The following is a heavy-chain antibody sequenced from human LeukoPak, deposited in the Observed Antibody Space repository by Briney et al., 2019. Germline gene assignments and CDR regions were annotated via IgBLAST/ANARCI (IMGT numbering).Heavy chain of an antibody. J-gene: IGHJ4*02. V-gene: IGHV4-59*12. CDR2: IFHTGST. Sequence: PSETLSLTCTVSGGSISSYYWSWIRQPPGKGLEWIGYIFHTGSTSYNPSLKSRVTISVDTSKNQFSLKLSSVTAADTAMYYCVRDGDYYDSGGYVNIWGQGTLVTVSS. D-gene: IGHD3-22*01. CDR1: GGSISSYY. CDR3: VRDGDYYDSGGYVNI.